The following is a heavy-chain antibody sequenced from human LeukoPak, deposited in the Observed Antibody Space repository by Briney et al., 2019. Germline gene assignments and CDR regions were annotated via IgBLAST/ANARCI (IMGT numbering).Heavy chain of an antibody. V-gene: IGHV3-11*06. Sequence: PGGSLRLSCAASGFTFSDHYMSWIRQAPGKGLEWVSYISSSSYTVYADSVKGRFTISRDNAKSSLYLQMNSLRAEDTAVYYCARGSSVVALDWGQGTLVTVSS. D-gene: IGHD2-15*01. CDR2: ISSSSYT. CDR1: GFTFSDHY. CDR3: ARGSSVVALD. J-gene: IGHJ4*02.